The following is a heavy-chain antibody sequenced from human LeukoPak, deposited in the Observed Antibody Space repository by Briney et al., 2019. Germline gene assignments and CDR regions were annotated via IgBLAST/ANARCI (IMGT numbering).Heavy chain of an antibody. Sequence: ASVTVSCTASGYTFTSYYMQWVRQAPGQGLEWMGIIIPTGDSTSYAQKLQGRVTMTRDTSTSTVYMELSSLRSEDTAVYYCARDRPDSSGYYQSLSGYYYYGMDVWGQGTTVTVSS. CDR3: ARDRPDSSGYYQSLSGYYYYGMDV. CDR1: GYTFTSYY. J-gene: IGHJ6*02. V-gene: IGHV1-46*01. CDR2: IIPTGDST. D-gene: IGHD3-22*01.